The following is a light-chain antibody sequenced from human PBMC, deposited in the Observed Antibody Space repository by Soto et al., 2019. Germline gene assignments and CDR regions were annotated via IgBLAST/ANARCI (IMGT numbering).Light chain of an antibody. CDR2: RNN. CDR3: LSFDSSLSVV. CDR1: SSNIGSNY. J-gene: IGLJ2*01. V-gene: IGLV1-47*01. Sequence: QSVLTQPPSASGTPGQRVTISCSGSSSNIGSNYVYWYQQLPGTAPKLLIYRNNQRPSGVPDRFSGSKSGTSASLAISGLQAEDEADYYCLSFDSSLSVVFGGGTKLTVL.